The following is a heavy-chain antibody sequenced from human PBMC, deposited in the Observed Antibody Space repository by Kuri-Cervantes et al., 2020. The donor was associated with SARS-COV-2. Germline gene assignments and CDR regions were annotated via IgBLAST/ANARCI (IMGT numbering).Heavy chain of an antibody. V-gene: IGHV3-30*18. D-gene: IGHD1-1*01. CDR2: ISYDGSNK. CDR1: GFPCSSYG. CDR3: AKELERLMVGPETNDY. Sequence: PRAPSGFPCSSYGMHWVRRAPGQGLEWVAVISYDGSNKYYADSVKGRFTISRDDSKNTLYLQMNSLRAEDTAVYYCAKELERLMVGPETNDYWGQGTLVTVSS. J-gene: IGHJ4*02.